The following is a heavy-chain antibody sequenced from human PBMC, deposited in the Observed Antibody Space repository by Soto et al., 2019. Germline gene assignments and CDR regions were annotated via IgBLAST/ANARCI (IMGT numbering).Heavy chain of an antibody. Sequence: PGGSLRLSCAASGSTFSTYAMSWVRQAPGKGLEWVSKIINSGGSTYYADSVKGRFTISRDNSKNTLYLQMNSLRAEDTAVYYCATGQQLGYWGQGTLVTVSS. CDR1: GSTFSTYA. CDR3: ATGQQLGY. CDR2: IINSGGST. D-gene: IGHD6-13*01. J-gene: IGHJ4*02. V-gene: IGHV3-23*01.